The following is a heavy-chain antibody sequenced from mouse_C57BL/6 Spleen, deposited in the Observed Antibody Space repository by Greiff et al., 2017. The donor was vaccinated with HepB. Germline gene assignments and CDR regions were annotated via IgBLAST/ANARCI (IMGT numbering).Heavy chain of an antibody. CDR3: ARFLYDYDPMDY. CDR1: GYTFTSYW. D-gene: IGHD2-4*01. CDR2: IHPNSGST. J-gene: IGHJ4*01. V-gene: IGHV1-64*01. Sequence: QVQLQQSGAELVKPGASVKLSCKASGYTFTSYWMHWVKQRPGQGLEWIGMIHPNSGSTNYNEKFKSKATLTVDKSSSTAYMQLSSLTSEDSAVYYCARFLYDYDPMDYWGQGTSVTVSS.